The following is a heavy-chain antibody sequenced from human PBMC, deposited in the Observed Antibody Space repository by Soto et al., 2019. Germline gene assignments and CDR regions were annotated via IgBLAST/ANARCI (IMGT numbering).Heavy chain of an antibody. J-gene: IGHJ4*02. V-gene: IGHV5-51*01. CDR1: GDSFNTYW. Sequence: PGESLKISCXGSGDSFNTYWIGWVRQMPGQGLAWMGIIRPSDSNTRYSPSFQGQVTISADRSTSSAYLQWSSLKASDTAMYYCARHVGYGGETIAYWGQGTLVTVSS. CDR3: ARHVGYGGETIAY. CDR2: IRPSDSNT. D-gene: IGHD4-17*01.